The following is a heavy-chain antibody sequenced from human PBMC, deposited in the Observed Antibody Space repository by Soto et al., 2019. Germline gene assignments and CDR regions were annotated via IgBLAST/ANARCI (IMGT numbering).Heavy chain of an antibody. J-gene: IGHJ4*02. CDR1: GFTFSTYA. V-gene: IGHV3-30-3*01. D-gene: IGHD3-3*01. CDR3: AKDVEWSLDF. Sequence: PGGSLRLSCAASGFTFSTYAMHWVRQAPGTGLEWVALISYDGSSQYYADSVKGRFTISRDNSKNTLSLQMNSLRGEDTAVYYCAKDVEWSLDFWGQGTLVTVSS. CDR2: ISYDGSSQ.